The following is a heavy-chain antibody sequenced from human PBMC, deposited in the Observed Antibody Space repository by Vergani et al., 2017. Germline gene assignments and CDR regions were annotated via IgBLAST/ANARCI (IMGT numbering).Heavy chain of an antibody. CDR3: AKDMSCSSTSCYGAFDY. J-gene: IGHJ4*02. CDR1: GFTFDDYA. D-gene: IGHD2-2*01. CDR2: ISWNSGSI. Sequence: EVQLVESGGGLVQPGRSLRLSCAASGFTFDDYAMHWVRQAPGKGLEWVSGISWNSGSIGYADSVKGRFTSSRDNAKNSLYLQMNSLRAEDTALYYCAKDMSCSSTSCYGAFDYWGQGTLVTVSS. V-gene: IGHV3-9*01.